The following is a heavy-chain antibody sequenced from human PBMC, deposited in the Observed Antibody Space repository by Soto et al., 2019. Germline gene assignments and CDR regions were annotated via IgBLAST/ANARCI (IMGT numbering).Heavy chain of an antibody. Sequence: GGSLRLSCAASGFTFSSYAMTWVRQAPGKGLEWVSAISGSGSSTYYADSVKGRFTISRDNSKNTLYLQLNSLIAEDTAVYYCAKEGSSWLTFDYWGQGTLVTVSS. J-gene: IGHJ4*02. CDR2: ISGSGSST. CDR3: AKEGSSWLTFDY. CDR1: GFTFSSYA. D-gene: IGHD6-13*01. V-gene: IGHV3-23*01.